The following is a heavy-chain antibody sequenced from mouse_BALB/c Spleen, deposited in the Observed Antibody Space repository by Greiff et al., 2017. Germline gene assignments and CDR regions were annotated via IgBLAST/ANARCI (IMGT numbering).Heavy chain of an antibody. V-gene: IGHV2-6-2*01. J-gene: IGHJ3*01. CDR1: GFSLTSYG. CDR3: ARPLDSSGYPSFAY. D-gene: IGHD3-2*01. Sequence: QVQLQQSGPDLVAPSQSLSITCTVSGFSLTSYGVHWVRQPPGKGLEWLVVIWSDGSTTYNSALKSRLSISKDNSKSQVFLKMNSLQTDDTAMYYCARPLDSSGYPSFAYWGQGTLVTVSA. CDR2: IWSDGST.